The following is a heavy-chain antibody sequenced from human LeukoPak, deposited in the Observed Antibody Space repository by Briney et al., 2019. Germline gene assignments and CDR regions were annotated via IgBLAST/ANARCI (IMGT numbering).Heavy chain of an antibody. J-gene: IGHJ4*02. V-gene: IGHV3-74*01. D-gene: IGHD3-22*01. CDR2: INSDGSSA. Sequence: PGGSLRLSCAASGSTFSSYWMHWVRQAPGKGLVWVSRINSDGSSASYADSVKGRFTISRDNAKNTLYLQMNSLRAEDTAVYYCARDTPRAYYYDSSGSREDYWGQGTLVTVSS. CDR1: GSTFSSYW. CDR3: ARDTPRAYYYDSSGSREDY.